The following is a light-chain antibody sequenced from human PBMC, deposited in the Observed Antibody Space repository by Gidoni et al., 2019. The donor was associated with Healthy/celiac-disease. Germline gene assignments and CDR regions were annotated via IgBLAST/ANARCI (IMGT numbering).Light chain of an antibody. CDR2: KAS. J-gene: IGKJ1*01. V-gene: IGKV1-5*03. Sequence: DIQMTQSPSTLSASVGDRVTITYRSRQSSSSWLAWYQQKPGKAPKLLIYKASSLESGVPSRFSGSGSGTEFTLTISSLQPDDFATYYCQQYNSYSWTFGQGTKVEIK. CDR1: QSSSSW. CDR3: QQYNSYSWT.